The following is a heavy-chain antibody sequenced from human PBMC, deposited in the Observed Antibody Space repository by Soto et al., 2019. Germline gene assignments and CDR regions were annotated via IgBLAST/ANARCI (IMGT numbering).Heavy chain of an antibody. J-gene: IGHJ4*02. D-gene: IGHD1-26*01. CDR1: GFTFDDYA. CDR2: ISWNSGSI. Sequence: GGSLRLSCAASGFTFDDYAMHWVRQAPGKGLEWVSGISWNSGSIGYADSVKGRFTISRDNAKNSLYLQMNSLRAEDTALYYCAKDHEVGATTGLFDYWGQGTLVTVSS. CDR3: AKDHEVGATTGLFDY. V-gene: IGHV3-9*01.